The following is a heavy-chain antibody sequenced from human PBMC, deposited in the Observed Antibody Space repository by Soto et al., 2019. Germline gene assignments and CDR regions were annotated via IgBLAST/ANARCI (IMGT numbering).Heavy chain of an antibody. CDR2: ISYDGSNK. Sequence: GGSLRLSCAASGFTFSSYGMHWVRQAPGKGLEWVAVISYDGSNKYYADSVKGRFTISRDNSKNTLYLQMNSLRAEDTAVYYCAKDLPSDPYYYDSSGYLFSGMDVWGQGTTVTVS. J-gene: IGHJ6*02. D-gene: IGHD3-22*01. CDR3: AKDLPSDPYYYDSSGYLFSGMDV. CDR1: GFTFSSYG. V-gene: IGHV3-30*18.